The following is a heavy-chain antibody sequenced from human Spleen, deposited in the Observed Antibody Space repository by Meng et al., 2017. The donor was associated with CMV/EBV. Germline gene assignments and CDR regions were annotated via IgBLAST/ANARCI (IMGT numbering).Heavy chain of an antibody. Sequence: QVQLQESGPGRVKPSEPLSLTCTVAGGSISSYYWRWIRQPAGKGLEWIGRIYTSGSTNYNPSLKSRVTMSVDTSKNQFSLKLSSVTAADTAVYYCARVGSGSSKNDYWGQGTLVTVSS. CDR2: IYTSGST. CDR3: ARVGSGSSKNDY. D-gene: IGHD1-26*01. CDR1: GGSISSYY. V-gene: IGHV4-4*07. J-gene: IGHJ4*02.